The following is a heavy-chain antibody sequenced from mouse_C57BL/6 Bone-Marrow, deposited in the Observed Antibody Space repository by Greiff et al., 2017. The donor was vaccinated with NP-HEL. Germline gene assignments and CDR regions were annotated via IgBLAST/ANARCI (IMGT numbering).Heavy chain of an antibody. Sequence: QVQLQQSGAELARPGASVKLSCKASGYTFTSYGISWVKQRTGQGLEWIGEIYPRSGNTYYNEKFKGKATLTADKSSSTAYMELRSLTSEDSAVYFCARPYSNYYYYAMDYWGQGTSVTVSS. CDR2: IYPRSGNT. D-gene: IGHD2-5*01. CDR1: GYTFTSYG. CDR3: ARPYSNYYYYAMDY. J-gene: IGHJ4*01. V-gene: IGHV1-81*01.